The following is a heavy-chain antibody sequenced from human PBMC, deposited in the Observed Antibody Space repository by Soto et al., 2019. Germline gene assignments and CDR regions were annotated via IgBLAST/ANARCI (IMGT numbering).Heavy chain of an antibody. CDR2: IDWEEEK. J-gene: IGHJ4*02. Sequence: SGPTLVNPKQTLILTCAFSGFSLSRKGMSVSWIRQPPGKALEFLALIDWEEEKFYSPSLRTRLTVSKDTSKSQVVLTLTNVDPVDTATYYCTRSNNWNYEYYFDYWGQGTLVTVSS. D-gene: IGHD1-7*01. CDR3: TRSNNWNYEYYFDY. V-gene: IGHV2-70*01. CDR1: GFSLSRKGMS.